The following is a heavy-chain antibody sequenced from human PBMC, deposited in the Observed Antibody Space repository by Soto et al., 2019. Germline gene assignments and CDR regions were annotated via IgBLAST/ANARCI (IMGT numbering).Heavy chain of an antibody. CDR3: AKDYYGSGSDPYFDD. J-gene: IGHJ4*02. CDR1: GFTFRSSA. V-gene: IGHV3-23*01. Sequence: PGGSLRLSCAASGFTFRSSAMSWVRQAPGKGLEWVSTISGSGGSTYSADSVKGRFTISRDNSKNTLYLQMNSLRAEDTAVYYCAKDYYGSGSDPYFDDWGQGTLVTVSS. CDR2: ISGSGGST. D-gene: IGHD3-10*01.